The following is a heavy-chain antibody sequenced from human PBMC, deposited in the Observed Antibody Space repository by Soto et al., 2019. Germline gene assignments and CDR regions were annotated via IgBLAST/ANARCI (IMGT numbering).Heavy chain of an antibody. CDR2: ISDRGRI. J-gene: IGHJ4*02. D-gene: IGHD3-10*01. Sequence: SETLSLTCSVSGGSISGYYWTWIRQSPEKGLEWIVYISDRGRINYNPYLKSRVSISVDTSKKQFSLNLNSVTAADTAVYYGAREIKSGSGNYFDXWGQGILVTVSX. CDR3: AREIKSGSGNYFDX. V-gene: IGHV4-59*01. CDR1: GGSISGYY.